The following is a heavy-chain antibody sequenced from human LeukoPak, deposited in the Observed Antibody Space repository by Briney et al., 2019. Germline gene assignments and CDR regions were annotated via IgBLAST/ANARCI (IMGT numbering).Heavy chain of an antibody. CDR2: FYYRGRT. CDR3: ARLGSTLVYYYYMGV. J-gene: IGHJ6*03. CDR1: GGSIISSSYY. Sequence: SETLSLTRTVSGGSIISSSYYWGWSRQPPGTGLEWIGGFYYRGRTYYNASLNSRVPISRDTSKNQFSLKLSSVTAADTAVYYCARLGSTLVYYYYMGVWGKGTTVTVSS. V-gene: IGHV4-39*01. D-gene: IGHD5/OR15-5a*01.